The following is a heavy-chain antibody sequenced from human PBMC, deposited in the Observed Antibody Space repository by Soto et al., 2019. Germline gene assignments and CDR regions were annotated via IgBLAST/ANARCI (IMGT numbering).Heavy chain of an antibody. Sequence: QVQLVESGGGVVQPGRSLRLSCVASGFTFSTYGMHWVRQAPGKGLEWVAVISYDGINNYYADSVKGRLTISRDNSKNTVYLQMNSLRGEDTAVYYCAKGQHCSTTSCYFYHYGMDVWGQGTTVAVSS. J-gene: IGHJ6*02. CDR1: GFTFSTYG. CDR3: AKGQHCSTTSCYFYHYGMDV. V-gene: IGHV3-30*18. D-gene: IGHD2-2*01. CDR2: ISYDGINN.